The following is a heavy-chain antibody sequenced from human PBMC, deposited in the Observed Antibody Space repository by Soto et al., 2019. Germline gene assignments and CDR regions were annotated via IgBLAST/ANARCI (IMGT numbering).Heavy chain of an antibody. CDR2: MNPNSGTT. CDR1: GYTFTSYD. V-gene: IGHV1-8*01. J-gene: IGHJ4*02. D-gene: IGHD4-17*01. CDR3: GRSLYGDNVDY. Sequence: QVQLVQSGAQVKKPGASVKVSCKASGYTFTSYDINWVRQATGQGLEWMGWMNPNSGTTGYAQKFQGGVTMTRNTSISTADMELSSLRSEDTAVYYCGRSLYGDNVDYWGEGTLVTVAS.